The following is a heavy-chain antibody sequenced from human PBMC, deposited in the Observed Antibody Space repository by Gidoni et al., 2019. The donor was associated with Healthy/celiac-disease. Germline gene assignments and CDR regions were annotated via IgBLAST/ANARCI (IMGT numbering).Heavy chain of an antibody. CDR2: IDTSGGT. V-gene: IGHV4-4*07. J-gene: IGHJ4*02. Sequence: QVQLQESRPGLVKPSETQSLTCTVSGGFISSYYWSWIRQPAGKGLEWIGLIDTSGGTNYTPSLKSLVTMSIDTSKNQFSLKRGSVTAADTAVYYCARDYRDDYVWGSYRYFEEGSFDYWGQGTLGTVSS. CDR1: GGFISSYY. CDR3: ARDYRDDYVWGSYRYFEEGSFDY. D-gene: IGHD3-16*02.